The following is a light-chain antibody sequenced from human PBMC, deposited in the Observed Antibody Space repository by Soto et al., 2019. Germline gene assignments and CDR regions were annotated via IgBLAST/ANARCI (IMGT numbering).Light chain of an antibody. V-gene: IGKV1-39*01. CDR1: QSISNY. CDR3: QQTYSTPT. Sequence: DIQMAQSPSSLSASVGDRVTITCRASQSISNYLNWYQQKPGKAPKLLIYAASSLQSGVPSRFSVSGSGTDFTLTISSLQPEDFATYYCQQTYSTPTFGPGTKVDIK. CDR2: AAS. J-gene: IGKJ3*01.